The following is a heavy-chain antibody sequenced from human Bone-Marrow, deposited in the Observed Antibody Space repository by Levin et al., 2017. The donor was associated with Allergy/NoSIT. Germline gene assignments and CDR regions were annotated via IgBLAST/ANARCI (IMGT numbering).Heavy chain of an antibody. J-gene: IGHJ5*02. CDR1: GCSVNSNSYF. CDR3: VRGGFSSAWYLGGDP. CDR2: VYFSGST. D-gene: IGHD6-6*01. Sequence: ESLKISCTVFGCSVNSNSYFWGWVRQPPGKGLEWIGTVYFSGSTDYNPSLKSRVTISIDTSKSQFSLKFNSVTAADTAVYYCVRGGFSSAWYLGGDPWGQGTLVTVSS. V-gene: IGHV4-39*01.